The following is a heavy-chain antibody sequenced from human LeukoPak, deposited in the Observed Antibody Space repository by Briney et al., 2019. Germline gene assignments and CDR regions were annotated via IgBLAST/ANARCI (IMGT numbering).Heavy chain of an antibody. V-gene: IGHV3-48*01. D-gene: IGHD3-3*01. CDR3: ARDRGGAYDFWSGYYTGYFDY. J-gene: IGHJ4*02. CDR1: GFTFSTYS. Sequence: GGSLRLSCAASGFTFSTYSMNWVRQAPGKGLEWVSSISSSSSTIYYADSVKGRFTISRDNAKNSLYLQMNSLRAEDTAVYYCARDRGGAYDFWSGYYTGYFDYWGQGTLVTVPS. CDR2: ISSSSSTI.